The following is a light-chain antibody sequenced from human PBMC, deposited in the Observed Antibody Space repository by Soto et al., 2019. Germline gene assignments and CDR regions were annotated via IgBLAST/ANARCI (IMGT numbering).Light chain of an antibody. CDR3: QHGYGAPYS. J-gene: IGKJ2*03. CDR2: SAS. V-gene: IGKV1-39*01. Sequence: EIQMTKSPSSVSASLGDTVTITCRARQDINVYLNWYQQKPGEVPKLLIYSASTLHSGVPSRFTGSGSETDFTLTIRSLQPEDFATYYCQHGYGAPYSFGQGTKVDI. CDR1: QDINVY.